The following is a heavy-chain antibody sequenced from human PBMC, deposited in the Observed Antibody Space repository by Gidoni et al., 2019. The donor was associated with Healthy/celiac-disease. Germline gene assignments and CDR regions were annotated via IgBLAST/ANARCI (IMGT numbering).Heavy chain of an antibody. CDR1: VGSISSRSYY. J-gene: IGHJ5*02. CDR3: ARHRGIAAVPNWFDP. CDR2: IYSSWST. Sequence: QLQLQESGPAQAQPPETLSPTCTASVGSISSRSYYWGWTRQPPGKGLEWIGRIYSSWSTSCNQSLKSRVTISVDTSRNQFSLKLSSVTAADTAGYYCARHRGIAAVPNWFDPWGQGTLVTVS. D-gene: IGHD6-13*01. V-gene: IGHV4-39*01.